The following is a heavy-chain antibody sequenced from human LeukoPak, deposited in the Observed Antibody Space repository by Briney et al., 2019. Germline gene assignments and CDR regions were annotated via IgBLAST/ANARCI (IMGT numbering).Heavy chain of an antibody. CDR3: ARATEKSLDY. J-gene: IGHJ4*02. CDR1: NYTFTSYG. CDR2: ISAYNGNT. Sequence: ASVKVSCKASNYTFTSYGISWVRQAPGQGLEWMGWISAYNGNTNYAQKFQGRVTMTRDTSISTAYMELSRLRSDDTAVYYCARATEKSLDYWGQGTLVTVSS. D-gene: IGHD5-24*01. V-gene: IGHV1-18*01.